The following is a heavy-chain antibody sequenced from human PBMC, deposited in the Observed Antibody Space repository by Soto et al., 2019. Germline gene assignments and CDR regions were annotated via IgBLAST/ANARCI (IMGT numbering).Heavy chain of an antibody. Sequence: GGSLRLSCAASGFTFSNAWMSWVRQAPGKGLEWVGRLTSKIDGGTTDYAAPVKGRFTISRDDSKNTLYLQMNSLKSEDTAVYFCTTDNRCSGGTCFPWGDNWGRGTLVTVSS. CDR3: TTDNRCSGGTCFPWGDN. CDR1: GFTFSNAW. D-gene: IGHD2-15*01. J-gene: IGHJ4*02. V-gene: IGHV3-15*01. CDR2: LTSKIDGGTT.